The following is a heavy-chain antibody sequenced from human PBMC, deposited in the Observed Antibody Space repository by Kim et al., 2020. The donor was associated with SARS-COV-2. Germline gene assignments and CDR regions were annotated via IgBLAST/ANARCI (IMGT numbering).Heavy chain of an antibody. CDR2: IYYSGST. D-gene: IGHD3-16*01. CDR3: ARLGFGAVRPLNAFDI. J-gene: IGHJ3*02. CDR1: GGSISYYY. Sequence: SETLSLTCTVSGGSISYYYWSWIRQPPGKGLEWIGYIYYSGSTNYNPSLKSRVTISVDSSKNQFSLKLSSVTAADTAVYYCARLGFGAVRPLNAFDIWGQGTMVTVSS. V-gene: IGHV4-59*08.